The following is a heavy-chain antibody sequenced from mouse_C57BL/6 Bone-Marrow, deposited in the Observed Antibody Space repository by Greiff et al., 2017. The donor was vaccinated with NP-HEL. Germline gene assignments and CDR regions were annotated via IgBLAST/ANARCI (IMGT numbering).Heavy chain of an antibody. CDR2: IDPNSGGT. CDR3: ASGGVLLRWRFDY. J-gene: IGHJ2*01. V-gene: IGHV1-72*01. D-gene: IGHD1-1*01. CDR1: GYTFTSYW. Sequence: VKLQQPGAELVKPGASVKLSCKASGYTFTSYWMHWVKQRPGRGLEWIGRIDPNSGGTKYNEKFKSKATLTVDKPSSTAYMQLSSLTSEDSAVYYCASGGVLLRWRFDYWGQGTTLTVSS.